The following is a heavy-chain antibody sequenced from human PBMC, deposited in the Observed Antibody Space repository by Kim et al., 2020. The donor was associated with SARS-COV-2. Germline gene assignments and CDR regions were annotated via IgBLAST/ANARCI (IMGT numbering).Heavy chain of an antibody. V-gene: IGHV6-1*01. CDR2: TYYRSKWYH. J-gene: IGHJ3*02. Sequence: SQTLSLTCAISGDSVSSNSAFWHWIRQSPSRGLEWLGRTYYRSKWYHDYAVSVRSRMSINPDTSKNELSLQLNSVAPEDTGVYFCVRRISAPGTPGFPIWGQGTMVTVSS. D-gene: IGHD6-25*01. CDR3: VRRISAPGTPGFPI. CDR1: GDSVSSNSAF.